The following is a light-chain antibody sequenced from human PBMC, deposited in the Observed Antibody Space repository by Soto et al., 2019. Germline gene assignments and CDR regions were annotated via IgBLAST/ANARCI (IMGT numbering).Light chain of an antibody. J-gene: IGKJ2*01. CDR3: LQYGSSPPYT. CDR1: QSVSSSY. CDR2: ASS. Sequence: IVLTQSPGTLSLSQGGRATLSCRASQSVSSSYLAWSQQKPGPAPRLLTCASSNRATGIRDRSTRRESGADLTLTISRLEPEDFAIYYFLQYGSSPPYTFGQGTKVDIK. V-gene: IGKV3-20*01.